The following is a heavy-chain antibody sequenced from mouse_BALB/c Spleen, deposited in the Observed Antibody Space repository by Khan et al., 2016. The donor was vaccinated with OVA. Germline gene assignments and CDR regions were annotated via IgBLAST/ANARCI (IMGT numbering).Heavy chain of an antibody. J-gene: IGHJ4*01. V-gene: IGHV2-6-7*01. CDR2: IWGDGST. Sequence: VELVESGPGLVAPSQSLSITCTVSGFSLNGYGVNWVRQPPGKDLEWLGMIWGDGSTDYNSVLKSRLSISKDKSKSQVFLKMNSLQTDDTVMYYCARAYYGNYREAMDYWGQGTSGTVSS. CDR3: ARAYYGNYREAMDY. D-gene: IGHD2-10*01. CDR1: GFSLNGYG.